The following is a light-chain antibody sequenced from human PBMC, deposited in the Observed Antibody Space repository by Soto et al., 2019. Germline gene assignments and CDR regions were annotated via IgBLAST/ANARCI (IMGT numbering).Light chain of an antibody. Sequence: QSALTQPASVSGSPGQSITISCTGTSSDVGGYDYVSWYQQHPGKAPKLMIYDVRNRPSGDSNRFSGSKSGNTASLTISGLQAEDEADYYCSSYTSSSTGVFGGGTKLTVL. CDR1: SSDVGGYDY. J-gene: IGLJ3*02. V-gene: IGLV2-14*01. CDR3: SSYTSSSTGV. CDR2: DVR.